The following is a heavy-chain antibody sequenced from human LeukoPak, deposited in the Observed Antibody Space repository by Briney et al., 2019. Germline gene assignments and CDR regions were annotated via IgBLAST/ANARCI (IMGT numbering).Heavy chain of an antibody. Sequence: SETLSLTCTVSGGSISSYCWSWIRQPSGKGLEWIGYIYYSGSTNYNPSLKSRVTISVDTSKSQFSLKLTSVTAADTAVYYCARDWSGPYYFDHWGQGILLTVSS. CDR3: ARDWSGPYYFDH. V-gene: IGHV4-59*12. D-gene: IGHD3-3*01. CDR1: GGSISSYC. J-gene: IGHJ4*01. CDR2: IYYSGST.